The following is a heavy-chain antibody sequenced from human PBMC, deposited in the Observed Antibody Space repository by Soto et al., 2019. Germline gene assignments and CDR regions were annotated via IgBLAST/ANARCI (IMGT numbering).Heavy chain of an antibody. Sequence: ASVKVSGKASGYTFTGYYMHWVRQAPGQGLEWMGWINPNSGGTNYAQKFQGRVTMTRDTSISTAYMELSRLRSDDTAVYYCARDGRPVTYYYDSSGYYPSTWGQGTLVTVSS. D-gene: IGHD3-22*01. J-gene: IGHJ4*02. CDR1: GYTFTGYY. CDR3: ARDGRPVTYYYDSSGYYPST. V-gene: IGHV1-2*02. CDR2: INPNSGGT.